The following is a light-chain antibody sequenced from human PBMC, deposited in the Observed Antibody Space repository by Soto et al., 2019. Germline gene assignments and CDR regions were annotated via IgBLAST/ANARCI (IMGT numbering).Light chain of an antibody. CDR3: QQYASSRT. Sequence: EIVMTQSPATLSVSPGERTTLSCRASQSVGNNLAWYQQKPGQAPRLLIYGAYTRATGIPARFSGSGSGTDFTLTISSLQSEDFAVYYCQQYASSRTFGQGTKVDIK. CDR2: GAY. V-gene: IGKV3-15*01. J-gene: IGKJ1*01. CDR1: QSVGNN.